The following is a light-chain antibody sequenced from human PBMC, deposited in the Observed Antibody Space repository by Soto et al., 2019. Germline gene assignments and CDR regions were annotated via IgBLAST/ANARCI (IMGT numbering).Light chain of an antibody. V-gene: IGLV2-14*01. CDR1: SSDVGAYNY. Sequence: QSVLTQPASVSGSPGRSVTISCSGSSSDVGAYNYVSWYQRHPGKAPKLMIYDVTNRPSGVSNRFSGSKSGNTASLTISGLQAEDEADYFCSSYTSSSTVVFGGGTKLTVL. CDR2: DVT. J-gene: IGLJ3*02. CDR3: SSYTSSSTVV.